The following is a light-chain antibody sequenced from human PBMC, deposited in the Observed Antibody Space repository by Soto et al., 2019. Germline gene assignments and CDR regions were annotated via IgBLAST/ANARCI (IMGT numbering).Light chain of an antibody. CDR2: GAS. J-gene: IGKJ1*01. CDR1: QSVSSN. Sequence: EIVMTQSPATLSVSPGERATLSCRASQSVSSNLAWYQQKPGQAPRLLMYGASTRATGIPARFSGSGSGTEFTLTISSLQSEDFALYYCQQHNDWPWTFGQGTKVDIK. CDR3: QQHNDWPWT. V-gene: IGKV3-15*01.